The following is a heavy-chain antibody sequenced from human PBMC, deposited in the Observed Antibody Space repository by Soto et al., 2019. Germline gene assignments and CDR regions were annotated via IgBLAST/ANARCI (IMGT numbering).Heavy chain of an antibody. CDR3: ARDFTVGATYSGPYYYAMDV. V-gene: IGHV3-33*05. Sequence: QVQLVDSGGGVVQPGRSLRLSCAASGFTFSSYGMHWVRRAPGKGLEWVALISYDGSKEYYADSVRGQFTISRDNSKNTLYLQMDCLRVEDTAVYYCARDFTVGATYSGPYYYAMDVWGQGTTVIVSS. J-gene: IGHJ6*02. CDR2: ISYDGSKE. CDR1: GFTFSSYG. D-gene: IGHD1-26*01.